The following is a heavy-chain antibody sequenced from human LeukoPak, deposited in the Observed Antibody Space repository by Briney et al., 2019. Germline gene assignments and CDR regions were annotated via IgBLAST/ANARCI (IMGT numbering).Heavy chain of an antibody. CDR3: ARGKWIAGAGRNWFDP. CDR1: GGSFSGYY. V-gene: IGHV4-34*01. D-gene: IGHD6-19*01. J-gene: IGHJ5*02. Sequence: SETLSLTCAVYGGSFSGYYWSWIRQPPGKGLEWIGEINHSGSTNYNPSLKSRVTISVDTSKNQFSLKLSSVTAADTAVYYCARGKWIAGAGRNWFDPWGQGTLVTVSS. CDR2: INHSGST.